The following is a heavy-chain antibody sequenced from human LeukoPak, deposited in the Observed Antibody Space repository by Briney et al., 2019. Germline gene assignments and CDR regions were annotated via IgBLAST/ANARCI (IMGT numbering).Heavy chain of an antibody. J-gene: IGHJ6*03. CDR2: INSDGSST. Sequence: PGGPLRLSCAASGFTFSSYAMHWVRQAPGKGLVWVSRINSDGSSTSYADSVKGRFTISRDNAKNTLYLQMNSLRAEDTAVYYCARVGVYDSSGYGYYYYYMDVWGKGTTVTISS. CDR1: GFTFSSYA. D-gene: IGHD3-22*01. CDR3: ARVGVYDSSGYGYYYYYMDV. V-gene: IGHV3-74*01.